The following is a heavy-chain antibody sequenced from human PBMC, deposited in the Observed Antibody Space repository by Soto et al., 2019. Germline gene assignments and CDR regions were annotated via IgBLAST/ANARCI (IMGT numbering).Heavy chain of an antibody. V-gene: IGHV1-69*13. CDR2: MNPNSGTA. CDR3: AREGIYDAFDI. J-gene: IGHJ3*02. Sequence: SVKVSCKASGYTFTSYDINWVRQATGQGLEWMGWMNPNSGTANYAQKFQGRVTITADESTSTAYMELSSLRSEDTAVYYCAREGIYDAFDIWGQGTMVTVSS. CDR1: GYTFTSYD. D-gene: IGHD3-10*01.